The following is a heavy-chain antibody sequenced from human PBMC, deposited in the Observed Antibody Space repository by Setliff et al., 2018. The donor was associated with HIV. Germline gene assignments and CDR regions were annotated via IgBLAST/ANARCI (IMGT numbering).Heavy chain of an antibody. CDR2: IYYTGST. Sequence: PSETLSLTCSVSGGPMRSSSYYWGWISQPPGKGLEWIGSIYYTGSTYSNPSLKSRLTISEDASKSQFSLTLRSVTAADTAVYYCARRLAIGHWYFDIWGRGTLVTVSS. J-gene: IGHJ2*01. V-gene: IGHV4-39*01. CDR3: ARRLAIGHWYFDI. CDR1: GGPMRSSSYY.